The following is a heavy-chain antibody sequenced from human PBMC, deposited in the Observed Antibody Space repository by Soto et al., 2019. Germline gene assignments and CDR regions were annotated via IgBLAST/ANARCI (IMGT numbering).Heavy chain of an antibody. CDR3: ARGGYCSSTSCPNPYHYGMDV. Sequence: PGESLKISCKGTGYSFTSYWIGWVRQMPGKGLEWMGIIYPGDSDTRYSPSFQGQVTISANKSISTAYLQWSSLKASDTAMYYCARGGYCSSTSCPNPYHYGMDVWGQGTTVTVSS. J-gene: IGHJ6*02. V-gene: IGHV5-51*01. CDR2: IYPGDSDT. CDR1: GYSFTSYW. D-gene: IGHD2-2*01.